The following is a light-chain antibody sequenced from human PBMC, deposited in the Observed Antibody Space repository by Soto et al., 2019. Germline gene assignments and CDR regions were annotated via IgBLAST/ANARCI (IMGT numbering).Light chain of an antibody. V-gene: IGLV3-21*04. CDR3: QVWDIMTDNYV. J-gene: IGLJ1*01. CDR1: NIGDKR. Sequence: SYELTQPPSVSGAPEKTATITCGGNNIGDKRVHWYRQKPGQAPVLLISYDSDRPSGIPERFSGSNSGNTATLTISRVEAGDEADYYCQVWDIMTDNYVFGGGTKLTVL. CDR2: YDS.